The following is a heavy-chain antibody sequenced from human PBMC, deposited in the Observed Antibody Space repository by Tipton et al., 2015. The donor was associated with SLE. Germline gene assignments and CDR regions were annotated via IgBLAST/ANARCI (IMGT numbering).Heavy chain of an antibody. J-gene: IGHJ5*02. V-gene: IGHV3-11*06. D-gene: IGHD3-3*01. CDR1: GFSFSDYY. Sequence: SLRLSCAASGFSFSDYYMSWIRQAPGKGLEWVSSISSSSSYIYYADSVKGRFTISIDNAKKSLYLQMNSLRAEDTAVYYGARDSHYDFWSGYNNWFDPWGQGTLVTVSS. CDR2: ISSSSSYI. CDR3: ARDSHYDFWSGYNNWFDP.